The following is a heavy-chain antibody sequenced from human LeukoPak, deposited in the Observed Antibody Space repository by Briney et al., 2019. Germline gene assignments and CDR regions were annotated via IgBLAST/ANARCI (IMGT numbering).Heavy chain of an antibody. D-gene: IGHD3-22*01. CDR2: IWYDGSNK. CDR3: ARDPDYYDSSGYLQ. CDR1: GFIFSSYG. V-gene: IGHV3-33*01. Sequence: GGSLRLSCAASGFIFSSYGMHWVRQAPGKGLEWVAVIWYDGSNKYYADSVKGRFTISRDNSKNTLYLQMNSLRAEDTAVYYCARDPDYYDSSGYLQWGQGTLVTVSS. J-gene: IGHJ4*02.